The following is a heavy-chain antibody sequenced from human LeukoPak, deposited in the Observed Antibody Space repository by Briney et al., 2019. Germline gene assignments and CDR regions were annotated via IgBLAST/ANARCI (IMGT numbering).Heavy chain of an antibody. D-gene: IGHD3-3*01. Sequence: SETLSLTCSVSGCSISSHYWSWIRQPAGKGLEWIGHIYTSGSNYNPSLKSRVTMSVDTSKNQFSLKLTSVTAADTAVHYCARARGVTIFAGFDYWGQGTLVTVSS. CDR2: IYTSGS. CDR3: ARARGVTIFAGFDY. CDR1: GCSISSHY. J-gene: IGHJ4*02. V-gene: IGHV4-4*07.